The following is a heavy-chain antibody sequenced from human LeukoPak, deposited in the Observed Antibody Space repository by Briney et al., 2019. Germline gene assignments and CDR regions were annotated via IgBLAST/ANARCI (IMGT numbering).Heavy chain of an antibody. V-gene: IGHV3-11*04. Sequence: GGSLRLSCAASGFTFSDYYMSWVRQAPGKGLEWVSYISSSGSTIYYADSVKGRFTISRDNAKNSLYLQMNSLRAEDTAVYYCARAALMVYIVDYWGQGTLATVSS. J-gene: IGHJ4*02. CDR2: ISSSGSTI. D-gene: IGHD2-8*01. CDR3: ARAALMVYIVDY. CDR1: GFTFSDYY.